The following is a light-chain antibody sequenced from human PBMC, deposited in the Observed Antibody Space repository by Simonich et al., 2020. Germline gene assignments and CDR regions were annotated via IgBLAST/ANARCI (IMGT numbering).Light chain of an antibody. CDR3: QQYYSTPWT. CDR1: QSVLYSSNNKNY. J-gene: IGKJ1*01. Sequence: DIVMTQSPDSLAVSLGERATINCKSSQSVLYSSNNKNYLAWYPRKPEHPPKLLIYWASTRESGVPDRFSGSGSGTDFTLTISSLQAEDVAVYYCQQYYSTPWTFGQGTKVEIK. V-gene: IGKV4-1*01. CDR2: WAS.